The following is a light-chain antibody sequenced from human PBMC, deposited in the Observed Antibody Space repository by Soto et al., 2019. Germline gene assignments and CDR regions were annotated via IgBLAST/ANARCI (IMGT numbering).Light chain of an antibody. CDR2: DAS. CDR1: QSVAKNY. V-gene: IGKV3-20*01. J-gene: IGKJ4*01. Sequence: EIGLTPSPGTVSLAPGASATLSCRASQSVAKNYLAWFQHKPGQAPRLLIYDASSRATGIPDRFSGSGSGTDFTLTVSRLEAEDFAVYYCQQYAYSPLTFGGGTKVDIK. CDR3: QQYAYSPLT.